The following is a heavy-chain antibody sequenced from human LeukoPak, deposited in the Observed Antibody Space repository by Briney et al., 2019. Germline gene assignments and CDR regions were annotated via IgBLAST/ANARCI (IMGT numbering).Heavy chain of an antibody. CDR3: ARGSNPYRLTMIVVSPYYFDY. D-gene: IGHD3-22*01. V-gene: IGHV1-2*06. CDR2: INPNSGGT. CDR1: GYTFTGYY. J-gene: IGHJ4*02. Sequence: ASVKVSCKASGYTFTGYYMHWVRQAPGQGLEWMGRINPNSGGTNYAQKFQGRVTMTRDTSTSTVYMELSSLRSEDTAVYYCARGSNPYRLTMIVVSPYYFDYWGQGTLVTVSS.